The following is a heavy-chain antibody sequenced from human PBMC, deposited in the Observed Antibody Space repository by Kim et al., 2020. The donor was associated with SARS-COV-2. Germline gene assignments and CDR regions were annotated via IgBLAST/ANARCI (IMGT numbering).Heavy chain of an antibody. CDR1: GYTFTSYA. J-gene: IGHJ4*02. CDR3: ARVWQHRREYYFDY. V-gene: IGHV1-3*01. CDR2: INAGNGNT. D-gene: IGHD6-13*01. Sequence: ASVKVSCKASGYTFTSYAMHWVRQAPGQRLEWMGWINAGNGNTKYSQKFQGRVTITRDTSASTAYMELSSLRSEDTAVYYCARVWQHRREYYFDYWGQGTLVTVSS.